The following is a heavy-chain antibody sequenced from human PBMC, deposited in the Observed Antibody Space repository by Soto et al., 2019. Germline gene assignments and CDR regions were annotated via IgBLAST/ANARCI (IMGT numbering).Heavy chain of an antibody. CDR2: LSSSSSVI. Sequence: PGGSLRLSCATSGFILSDCAMNWVRQAPGKGLEWVSYLSSSSSVIDPAHSVKGRFTVSRDNARTSPYLQMNSLRAEDTAVYYCARDLSWGSNWYYYMDVWGKGTTVTVSS. CDR3: ARDLSWGSNWYYYMDV. CDR1: GFILSDCA. V-gene: IGHV3-48*01. J-gene: IGHJ6*03. D-gene: IGHD7-27*01.